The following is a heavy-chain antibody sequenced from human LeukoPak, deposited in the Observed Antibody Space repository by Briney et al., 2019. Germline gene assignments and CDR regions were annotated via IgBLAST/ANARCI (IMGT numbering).Heavy chain of an antibody. CDR3: ATSYYDILTGYRPLAY. J-gene: IGHJ4*02. CDR1: GGTFSSYA. D-gene: IGHD3-9*01. V-gene: IGHV1-69*06. Sequence: SVKVSCKASGGTFSSYAISWVRQAPGQGLEWMGGIIPIFGTANYAQKFQGRVTITADKSTSTAYMELSSLRSEDTAVYYCATSYYDILTGYRPLAYWGQGTLVTVSS. CDR2: IIPIFGTA.